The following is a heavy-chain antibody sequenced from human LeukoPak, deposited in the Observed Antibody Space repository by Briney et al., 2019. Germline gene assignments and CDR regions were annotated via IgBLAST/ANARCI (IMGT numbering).Heavy chain of an antibody. CDR2: ISANNGNT. Sequence: ASVKVSCKASGYTFTSYYMHWVRQAPGQGLEWMGWISANNGNTNYAQNLQGRVTMTTDTSTSTAYMELRSLRSDDTAVYYCARVRSYPDYYYYGMDVWGQGTTVTVSS. J-gene: IGHJ6*02. CDR3: ARVRSYPDYYYYGMDV. CDR1: GYTFTSYY. D-gene: IGHD3-16*02. V-gene: IGHV1-18*04.